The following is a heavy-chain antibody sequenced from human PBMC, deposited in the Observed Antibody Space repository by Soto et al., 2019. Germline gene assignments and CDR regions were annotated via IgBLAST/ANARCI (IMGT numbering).Heavy chain of an antibody. CDR2: MNPNSGNT. J-gene: IGHJ5*02. CDR1: GYTFTSYD. CDR3: ARRALYGSGCEWFAP. V-gene: IGHV1-8*01. Sequence: QVQLVQSGAEVKKPGASVKVSCKASGYTFTSYDIDGVRQATGQGLEWMGWMNPNSGNTGYAQKFQGRVTMTRNTSISTAYRELSSMTADDTAVYYCARRALYGSGCEWFAPWGQGTLVTVS. D-gene: IGHD6-19*01.